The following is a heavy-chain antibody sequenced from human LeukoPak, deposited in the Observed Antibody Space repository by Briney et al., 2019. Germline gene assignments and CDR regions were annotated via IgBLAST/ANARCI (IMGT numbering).Heavy chain of an antibody. D-gene: IGHD3-10*01. CDR3: ARKSYYGSGSYLDY. V-gene: IGHV4-59*01. CDR1: GGSISSYY. Sequence: SETLSLTCTVSGGSISSYYWSWIRQPPGKGLEWIGYIYYSGSTNYNPSLKSRVTISVDTSKNQFPLKLSSVTAADTAVYYCARKSYYGSGSYLDYWGQGTLVTVSS. J-gene: IGHJ4*02. CDR2: IYYSGST.